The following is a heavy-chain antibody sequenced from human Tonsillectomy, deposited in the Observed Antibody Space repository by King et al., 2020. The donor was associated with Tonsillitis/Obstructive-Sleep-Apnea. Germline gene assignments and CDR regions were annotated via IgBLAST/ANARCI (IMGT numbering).Heavy chain of an antibody. CDR3: TRGGKDRYLDL. V-gene: IGHV3-21*01. CDR2: ISADSTFL. D-gene: IGHD3-16*01. J-gene: IGHJ2*01. Sequence: VQLVESGGGLVKPGGSLRLSCAASGFTFTSYSINWVRQAPGKGLEWVSSISADSTFLYYADSVKGRFSISRDNARASAYLQMSGLRADDTAVYFCTRGGKDRYLDLWGRGTLVIVSS. CDR1: GFTFTSYS.